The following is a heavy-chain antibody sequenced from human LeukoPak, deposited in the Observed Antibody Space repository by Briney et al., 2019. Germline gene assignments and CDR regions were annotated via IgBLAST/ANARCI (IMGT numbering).Heavy chain of an antibody. D-gene: IGHD4-17*01. Sequence: ASVKVSCKASGYTFTSYGSSWVRQAPGQGLEWMGWISAYNGNTNYAQKLQGRVTMTTDTSTSTAYMELRSLRSDDTAVYYCARDYGDTLYYYYYGMDVWGQGTTVTVSS. CDR1: GYTFTSYG. V-gene: IGHV1-18*01. CDR2: ISAYNGNT. CDR3: ARDYGDTLYYYYYGMDV. J-gene: IGHJ6*02.